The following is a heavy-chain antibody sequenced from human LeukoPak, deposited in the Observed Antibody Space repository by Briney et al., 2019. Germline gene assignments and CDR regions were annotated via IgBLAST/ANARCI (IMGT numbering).Heavy chain of an antibody. Sequence: GGSLRLSCAASGFTFSSNSMNWVRQAPGKGLEWVAFIRYDENNKYYADSVKGRFTISRDNSKNTLYLQMSSLRAEDTAVYYCAKSCSTSRFYFDYWGQGTLVTVSS. J-gene: IGHJ4*02. V-gene: IGHV3-30*02. CDR3: AKSCSTSRFYFDY. D-gene: IGHD2-2*01. CDR2: IRYDENNK. CDR1: GFTFSSNS.